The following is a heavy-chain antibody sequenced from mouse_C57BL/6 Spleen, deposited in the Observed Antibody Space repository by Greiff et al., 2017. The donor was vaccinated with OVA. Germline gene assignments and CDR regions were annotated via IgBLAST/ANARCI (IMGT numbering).Heavy chain of an antibody. CDR1: GFTFTDYY. CDR2: IRNKANGYTT. D-gene: IGHD2-3*01. V-gene: IGHV7-3*01. CDR3: ARYDGRRSGAMDD. J-gene: IGHJ4*01. Sequence: EVMLVESGGGLVQPGGSLSLSCAASGFTFTDYYMSWVRQPPGKGLEWLGFIRNKANGYTTEYSASVKGRFTISRDNSQSILYLQMDDLGTEDSATYDSARYDGRRSGAMDDWGKGTSVTVSS.